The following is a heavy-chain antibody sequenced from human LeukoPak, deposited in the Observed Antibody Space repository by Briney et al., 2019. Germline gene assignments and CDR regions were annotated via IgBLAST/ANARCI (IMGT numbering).Heavy chain of an antibody. CDR1: GFTFSSYA. V-gene: IGHV3-64*01. D-gene: IGHD1-26*01. J-gene: IGHJ4*02. Sequence: GGSLRLSCAASGFTFSSYAMHWVRQAPGKGLEYVSAISSNGGSTYYANSVKGRFTISRDNSKNTLYLQMGSLRAEDMAVYYCAREKRSGSYDLSLTHWGQGTLVTVSS. CDR2: ISSNGGST. CDR3: AREKRSGSYDLSLTH.